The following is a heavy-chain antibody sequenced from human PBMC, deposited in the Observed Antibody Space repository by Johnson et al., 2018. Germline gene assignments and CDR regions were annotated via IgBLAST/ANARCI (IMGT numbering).Heavy chain of an antibody. CDR3: ARELGWELRYHDFYMDV. CDR1: GFTFSSFA. Sequence: EVQLVESGGGLVQPGGSLRLSCEASGFTFSSFAMGWVRQTPGKGLQWVSSISAGGGGTYYADSVKGRFVISRDNSKNMVYLHMNSLRAEDTAVYYCARELGWELRYHDFYMDVWGRGTTVTVSS. D-gene: IGHD1-26*01. CDR2: ISAGGGGT. V-gene: IGHV3-23*04. J-gene: IGHJ6*03.